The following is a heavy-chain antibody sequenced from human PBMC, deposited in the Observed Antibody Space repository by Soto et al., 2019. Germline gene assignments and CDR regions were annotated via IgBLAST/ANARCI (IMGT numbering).Heavy chain of an antibody. J-gene: IGHJ4*02. CDR3: ARTTFKDIVVVPAAMGGFYFDY. CDR1: GGSFSGYY. V-gene: IGHV4-34*01. D-gene: IGHD2-2*01. Sequence: SETLSLTCAVYGGSFSGYYWSWIRQPPGKGLEWIGEINHSGSTNYNPSLKSRVTISVDTSKNQFSLKLSSVTAADTAVYYCARTTFKDIVVVPAAMGGFYFDYWGQGTLVTVS. CDR2: INHSGST.